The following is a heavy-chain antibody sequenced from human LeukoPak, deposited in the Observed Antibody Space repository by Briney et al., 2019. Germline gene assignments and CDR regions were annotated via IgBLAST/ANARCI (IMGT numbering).Heavy chain of an antibody. Sequence: SETLSLTCTVSGGSISSSSYYWGWNRQSPGKGLEWIGNIYYSGSTYCNPSLKSRVTISVDTSKNQFSLKLSSVTAADTAVYYCARSLSAVYDSSGYVDYWGQGTLVTVSS. D-gene: IGHD3-22*01. CDR3: ARSLSAVYDSSGYVDY. V-gene: IGHV4-39*07. J-gene: IGHJ4*02. CDR2: IYYSGST. CDR1: GGSISSSSYY.